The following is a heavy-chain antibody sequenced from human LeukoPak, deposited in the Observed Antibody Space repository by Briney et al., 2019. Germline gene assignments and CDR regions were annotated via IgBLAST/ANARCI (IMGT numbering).Heavy chain of an antibody. V-gene: IGHV4-59*01. Sequence: SETLSLTCTVSGXSISSYCGSWIRQPPGKGLEWIGYNYYSGSTNYNPSLKSRVTISVDTSKNEFSLKLSSVTAADTAVYYCARGRGWLQSTPFDYWGQGTLVTVSS. D-gene: IGHD5-24*01. J-gene: IGHJ4*02. CDR1: GXSISSYC. CDR3: ARGRGWLQSTPFDY. CDR2: NYYSGST.